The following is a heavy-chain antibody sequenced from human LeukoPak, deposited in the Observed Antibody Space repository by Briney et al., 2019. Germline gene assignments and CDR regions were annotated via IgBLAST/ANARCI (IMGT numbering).Heavy chain of an antibody. Sequence: GGSLRPSCAASGFTLSSNYMSWVRQAPGKGLEWVSVIYSGGSTYYPDSVKGRFTISRDNSKNTLYLQMNSLRAEDTAVYYCARSSIAARPFDYWGQGTLVTVSS. CDR1: GFTLSSNY. V-gene: IGHV3-53*01. D-gene: IGHD6-6*01. CDR2: IYSGGST. CDR3: ARSSIAARPFDY. J-gene: IGHJ4*02.